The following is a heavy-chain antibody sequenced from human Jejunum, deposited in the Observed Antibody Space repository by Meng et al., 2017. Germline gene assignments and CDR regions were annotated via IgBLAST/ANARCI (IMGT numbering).Heavy chain of an antibody. CDR3: ARAVPGEKTHDY. CDR1: GFTFSNFE. CDR2: VSGGGNTI. V-gene: IGHV3-48*03. Sequence: GESLKISCTASGFTFSNFEINWVRQAPGKGLEWISFVSGGGNTIYYADSVKGRFTISRDNAKNSVFLQMNSRRAEDTALYYCARAVPGEKTHDYWGQGTLVTVSS. D-gene: IGHD2-2*01. J-gene: IGHJ4*02.